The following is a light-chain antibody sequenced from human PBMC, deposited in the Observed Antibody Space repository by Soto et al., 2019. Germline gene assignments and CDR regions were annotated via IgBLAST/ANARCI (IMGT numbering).Light chain of an antibody. CDR1: RGVSANY. J-gene: IGKJ1*01. V-gene: IGKV3-20*01. CDR3: QQYESSPRT. Sequence: ENLLTQSPGTLSLSAGEGATLSCMSSRGVSANYFAWYQQKPGQAPTLLIYGASIRAAGIPDRFSASGSGTDFTLTISRLEPEDFAVYYCQQYESSPRTFGQGTKVDIK. CDR2: GAS.